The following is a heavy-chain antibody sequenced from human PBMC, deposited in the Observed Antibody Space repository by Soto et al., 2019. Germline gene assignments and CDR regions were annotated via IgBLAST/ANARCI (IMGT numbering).Heavy chain of an antibody. J-gene: IGHJ6*03. D-gene: IGHD6-13*01. CDR3: AKDYLARYRQQLVPYYYYYYMDV. V-gene: IGHV3-30*18. CDR1: GFTFSSYG. CDR2: ISYDGSNK. Sequence: PGGSLRLSCAASGFTFSSYGMHWVRQAPGKGLEWVAVISYDGSNKYYADSVKGRFTISRDNSKNTLYLQMNSLRAEDTAVYYCAKDYLARYRQQLVPYYYYYYMDVWGKGTTVTVSS.